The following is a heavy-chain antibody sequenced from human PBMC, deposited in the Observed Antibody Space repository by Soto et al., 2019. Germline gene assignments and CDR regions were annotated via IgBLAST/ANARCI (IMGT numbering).Heavy chain of an antibody. D-gene: IGHD6-19*01. CDR1: GYSFTSYW. V-gene: IGHV5-51*01. Sequence: GESLKISCKGSGYSFTSYWISWVRQMPGKGLEWMGIIYPGDSDTRYSPSFQGQVTISADKSINTAYLQWSSLKASDTAMYYCSRVYTSGWYYFDYWGQGTLVTVSS. J-gene: IGHJ4*02. CDR3: SRVYTSGWYYFDY. CDR2: IYPGDSDT.